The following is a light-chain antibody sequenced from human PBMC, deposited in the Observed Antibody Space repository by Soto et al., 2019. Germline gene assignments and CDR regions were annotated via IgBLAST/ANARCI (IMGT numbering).Light chain of an antibody. CDR1: SSDVGGYNY. Sequence: QSVLTQPAFVSGSPGQSITISCTGTSSDVGGYNYVSWYQQHPGKAPKLMIYDVSNRPSGVSNRFSGSKSGNTASLTISGLQAEAEADYYCSSYTSSSLYVFGTGTKVTVL. CDR2: DVS. V-gene: IGLV2-14*01. CDR3: SSYTSSSLYV. J-gene: IGLJ1*01.